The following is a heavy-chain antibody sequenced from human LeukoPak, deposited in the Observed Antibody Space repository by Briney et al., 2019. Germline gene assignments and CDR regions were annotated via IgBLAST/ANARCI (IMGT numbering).Heavy chain of an antibody. V-gene: IGHV4-34*01. CDR1: GGSFSGYY. Sequence: PSETLSLTCAVYGGSFSGYYWSWIRQPPGKGLEWIGEFNHSGSTNYNPSLKSRVTISVDTSKNQFSLKLSSVTAADTAVYYCARGPVTIFGVVINLYYYYYMDVWGKGTAVTVSS. CDR3: ARGPVTIFGVVINLYYYYYMDV. J-gene: IGHJ6*03. CDR2: FNHSGST. D-gene: IGHD3-3*01.